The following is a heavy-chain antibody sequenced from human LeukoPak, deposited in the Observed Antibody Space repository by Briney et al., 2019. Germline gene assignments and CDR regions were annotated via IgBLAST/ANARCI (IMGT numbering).Heavy chain of an antibody. CDR1: GYTFTSYG. CDR3: ARGYYDFWSGSHYFDY. D-gene: IGHD3-3*01. Sequence: ASVKVSCKASGYTFTSYGISWVRQAPGQGLEWMGWISAYNGNTNYAQKLQGRVTMTTDTSTSTAYTELRSLRSDDTAVYYCARGYYDFWSGSHYFDYWGQGTLVTVSS. J-gene: IGHJ4*02. CDR2: ISAYNGNT. V-gene: IGHV1-18*01.